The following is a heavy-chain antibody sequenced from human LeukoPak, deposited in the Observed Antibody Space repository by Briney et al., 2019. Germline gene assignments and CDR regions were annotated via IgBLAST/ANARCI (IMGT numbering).Heavy chain of an antibody. CDR1: GFTFSDYT. J-gene: IGHJ4*02. CDR2: INSDGSWT. V-gene: IGHV3-74*01. Sequence: GGSLRLSCEASGFTFSDYTMHWVRQTPGKGLVWVSHINSDGSWTGYADSVKGRFTISKDNAKNTVYLQMNNLRAEDTAVYYCVSFYETYWGRGTLVTVS. D-gene: IGHD2-2*01. CDR3: VSFYETY.